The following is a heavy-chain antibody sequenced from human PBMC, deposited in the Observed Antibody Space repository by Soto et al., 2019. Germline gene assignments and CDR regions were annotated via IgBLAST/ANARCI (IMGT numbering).Heavy chain of an antibody. J-gene: IGHJ5*02. CDR2: ISSSSSYI. V-gene: IGHV3-21*01. D-gene: IGHD2-2*01. CDR3: ARDLYAPEKFDP. Sequence: GGSLRLSCAASGFTFSSYSMNWVRQAPGKGLEWVSSISSSSSYIYYADSVKGRFTISRDNAKNSLYLEMNSLRAEDTAVYYCARDLYAPEKFDPWGQGTLVTVSS. CDR1: GFTFSSYS.